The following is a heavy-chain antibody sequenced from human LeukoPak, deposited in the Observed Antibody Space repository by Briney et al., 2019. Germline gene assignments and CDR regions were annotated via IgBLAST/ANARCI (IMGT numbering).Heavy chain of an antibody. CDR2: INWNGGST. CDR1: GGSFSGYY. Sequence: ETLSLTCAVYGGSFSGYYWSWIRQPPGKGLEWVSGINWNGGSTGYADSVKGRFTISRDNAKNSLYLQMNSLRAEDTALYYCARALGGDYDYWGQGTLVTVSS. V-gene: IGHV3-20*04. D-gene: IGHD2-21*01. J-gene: IGHJ4*02. CDR3: ARALGGDYDY.